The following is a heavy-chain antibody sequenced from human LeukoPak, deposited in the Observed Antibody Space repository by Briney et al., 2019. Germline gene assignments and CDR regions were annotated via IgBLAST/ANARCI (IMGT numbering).Heavy chain of an antibody. CDR3: TRGLEGNNGY. J-gene: IGHJ4*02. V-gene: IGHV3-66*01. Sequence: PGGSLRLSCAASGFTVSNNYMTWVRQAPGKGLEWVSVIYSGGATYYADSVKGRFTISRDNSKNTLYLQMNSLRAEDTAVYYCTRGLEGNNGYWGQGTLVTVSS. CDR1: GFTVSNNY. CDR2: IYSGGAT. D-gene: IGHD5-24*01.